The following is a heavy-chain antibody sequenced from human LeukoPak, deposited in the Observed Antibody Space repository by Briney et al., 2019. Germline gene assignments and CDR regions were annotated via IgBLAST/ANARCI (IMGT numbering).Heavy chain of an antibody. J-gene: IGHJ1*01. D-gene: IGHD3-22*01. CDR2: ISGSGGST. CDR3: AKDHYDPYYYDSSGSQEDFQH. Sequence: GGSLRLSCAASGFTFSSYAMSWVRQAPGKGLEWVSAISGSGGSTYYADSVKGRFTISRDNSKNTLYLQMNSLRAEDTAVYYCAKDHYDPYYYDSSGSQEDFQHWGQGTLVTVSS. CDR1: GFTFSSYA. V-gene: IGHV3-23*01.